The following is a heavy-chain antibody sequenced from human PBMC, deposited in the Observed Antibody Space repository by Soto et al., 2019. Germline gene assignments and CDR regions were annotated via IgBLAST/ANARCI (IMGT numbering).Heavy chain of an antibody. CDR3: ARAPLGAAAGGGWFDP. CDR1: GYTFTGSY. V-gene: IGHV1-2*04. D-gene: IGHD6-13*01. Sequence: QVQLVQSGAEVKKPGASVKVSCKASGYTFTGSYMHWVRQAPGQGLEWMGWTNPNSGGTNYAQKFQGWVTITRDTAISAAYMELSRLRSDDTAVYYCARAPLGAAAGGGWFDPLGQGTLVTVSS. J-gene: IGHJ5*02. CDR2: TNPNSGGT.